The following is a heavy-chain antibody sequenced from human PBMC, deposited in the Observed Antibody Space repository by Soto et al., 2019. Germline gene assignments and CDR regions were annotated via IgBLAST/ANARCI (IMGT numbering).Heavy chain of an antibody. D-gene: IGHD3-22*01. CDR2: ISGSGGST. Sequence: GGSLRLSCAASGFTFSSYAMSWVRQAPGKGLEWVSAISGSGGSTYYADSVKGRFTISRDNSKNTLYLQMNSLRAEDTAVYYCAKDQYYYDSSGYYYYFDYWGQGTLVTVSS. V-gene: IGHV3-23*01. J-gene: IGHJ4*02. CDR3: AKDQYYYDSSGYYYYFDY. CDR1: GFTFSSYA.